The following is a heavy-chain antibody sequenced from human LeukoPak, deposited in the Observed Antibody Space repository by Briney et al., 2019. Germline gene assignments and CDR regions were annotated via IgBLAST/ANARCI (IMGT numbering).Heavy chain of an antibody. Sequence: GGSLRPSCAASGFTFSSYSMNWVRQAPGKGLEWVSSISSSSSYIYYADSVKGRFTISRDNAKNSLYLQMNSLRAEDTAVYYCARDSTYYYDSSGYSPDYWGQGTLVTVSS. CDR2: ISSSSSYI. D-gene: IGHD3-22*01. CDR1: GFTFSSYS. CDR3: ARDSTYYYDSSGYSPDY. V-gene: IGHV3-21*01. J-gene: IGHJ4*02.